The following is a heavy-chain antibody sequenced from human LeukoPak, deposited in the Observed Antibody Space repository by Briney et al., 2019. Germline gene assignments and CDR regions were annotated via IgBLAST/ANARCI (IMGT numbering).Heavy chain of an antibody. CDR1: GGSISSFY. J-gene: IGHJ4*02. V-gene: IGHV4-59*01. CDR3: ARVRGYYASGSLYFDY. D-gene: IGHD3-10*01. CDR2: IYSGST. Sequence: PSETLSLTCTVSGGSISSFYWSWIRQPPGKGLEWIGFIYSGSTNYNPSLKSRVTTSVDTSKNQFSLKLTSVTAADTAVYYCARVRGYYASGSLYFDYWGQGTLVTVSS.